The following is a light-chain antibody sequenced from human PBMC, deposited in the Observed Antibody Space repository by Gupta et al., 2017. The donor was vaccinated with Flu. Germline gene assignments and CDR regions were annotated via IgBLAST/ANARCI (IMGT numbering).Light chain of an antibody. J-gene: IGLJ1*01. CDR3: QSADGSGNHV. CDR2: KDS. V-gene: IGLV3-25*02. Sequence: SYELTQPQSVSVSPGQTATITCSGDSLPKQYAYWYQQKVGQVPVVVIYKDSQRPSGIPERLAGSGSGTTVTLTISGVQAEDEADYYCQSADGSGNHVFGAGTKLTVL. CDR1: SLPKQY.